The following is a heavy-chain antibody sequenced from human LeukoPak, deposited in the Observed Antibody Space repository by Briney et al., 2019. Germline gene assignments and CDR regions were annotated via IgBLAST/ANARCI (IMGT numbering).Heavy chain of an antibody. CDR3: ARVPRGCRWFDP. D-gene: IGHD2-8*01. CDR2: ISSGSTK. CDR1: GFTFSSYN. V-gene: IGHV3-48*02. Sequence: PGGSLRLSCAASGFTFSSYNMNWVRQAPGKGLEWVSYISSGSTKYYADSVKGRFTISRDNAKNSLYLQMNSLRDEDTAVYYCARVPRGCRWFDPWGQGTLVTVSS. J-gene: IGHJ5*02.